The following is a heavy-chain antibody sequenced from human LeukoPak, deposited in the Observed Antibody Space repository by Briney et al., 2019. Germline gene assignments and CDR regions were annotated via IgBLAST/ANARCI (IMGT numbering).Heavy chain of an antibody. Sequence: GGSLRLSCAASGFTFSSYSMNWVRQAPGKGLESVSYISSSSSTIYYADSVKGRFTISRDNAKNSLYLQMNNLRAEDTAVYYCARVTTYYYYMDVWGKGTTVTVSS. CDR3: ARVTTYYYYMDV. J-gene: IGHJ6*03. V-gene: IGHV3-48*01. D-gene: IGHD1/OR15-1a*01. CDR2: ISSSSSTI. CDR1: GFTFSSYS.